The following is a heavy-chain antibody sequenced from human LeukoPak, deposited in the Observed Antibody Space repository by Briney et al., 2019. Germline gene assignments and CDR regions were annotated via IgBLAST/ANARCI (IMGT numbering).Heavy chain of an antibody. V-gene: IGHV1-46*01. CDR1: GYTFTGYY. CDR2: INPSGGST. CDR3: ARDSSGSLYYFDY. D-gene: IGHD3-22*01. J-gene: IGHJ4*02. Sequence: ASVTVSCKASGYTFTGYYMHWVRQAPGQGLEWMAIINPSGGSTSYAQKFQGRVTMTRDTSTSTVYMELSSLRSEDTAVYYCARDSSGSLYYFDYWGQGTLVTVSS.